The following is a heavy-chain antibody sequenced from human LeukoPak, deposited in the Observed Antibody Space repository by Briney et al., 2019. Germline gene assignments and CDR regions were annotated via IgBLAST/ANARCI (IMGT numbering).Heavy chain of an antibody. Sequence: GGSLRLSCAASGFTFSSYGMNWVRQVPGKGLLWVSRINSDGSAAIYADSVRGRFTISRDNAKNTLYLQMSGLRVEDTAVYHCASDSPYYGMDVWGQGTTVTVSS. CDR2: INSDGSAA. CDR3: ASDSPYYGMDV. J-gene: IGHJ6*02. CDR1: GFTFSSYG. V-gene: IGHV3-74*01.